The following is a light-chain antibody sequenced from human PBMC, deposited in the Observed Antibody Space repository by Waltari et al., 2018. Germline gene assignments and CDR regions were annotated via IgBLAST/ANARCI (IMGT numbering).Light chain of an antibody. CDR3: QQYGNSPIYT. V-gene: IGKV3-20*01. J-gene: IGKJ2*01. CDR1: QSVSSSY. Sequence: ESVMTQSPGTRSLSPGERATLSCRASQSVSSSYLAWYQQRPGQAPRLLIYGASSRATGVPDRFSASGSGTDFTLTISRLEPEDFAVYYCQQYGNSPIYTFGQGTKLEI. CDR2: GAS.